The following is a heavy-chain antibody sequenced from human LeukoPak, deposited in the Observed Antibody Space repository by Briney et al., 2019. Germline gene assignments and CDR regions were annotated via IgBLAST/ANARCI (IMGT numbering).Heavy chain of an antibody. CDR1: GYTFTGYF. J-gene: IGHJ6*03. Sequence: GASVKVSCKASGYTFTGYFIHWVRQAPGQGLEWMGWINPNGGGPNYAQKFQGRVTMTRDTSISTAYMELSRLRSDDTAVYYCARNADIYNYYMDVWAKGTTVTVSS. D-gene: IGHD2-8*01. CDR3: ARNADIYNYYMDV. CDR2: INPNGGGP. V-gene: IGHV1-2*02.